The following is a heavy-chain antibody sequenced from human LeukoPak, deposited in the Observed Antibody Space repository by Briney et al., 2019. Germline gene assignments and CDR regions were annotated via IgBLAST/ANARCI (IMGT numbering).Heavy chain of an antibody. D-gene: IGHD2-2*01. J-gene: IGHJ4*02. V-gene: IGHV4-61*02. Sequence: SETLSLTCTVSGGSISSGSYYWSWIRQPAGKGLEYIGRIYTSGSTNYNPSLKSRVTISVDTSKNQFSLKLSSVTAADTAVYYCARAKGVRYQLPFDYWGQGTLVTVSS. CDR2: IYTSGST. CDR3: ARAKGVRYQLPFDY. CDR1: GGSISSGSYY.